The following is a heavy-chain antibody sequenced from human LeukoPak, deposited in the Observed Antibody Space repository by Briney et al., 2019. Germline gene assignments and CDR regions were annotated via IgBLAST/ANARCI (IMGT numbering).Heavy chain of an antibody. D-gene: IGHD3-10*01. Sequence: GGSLRLSCAASGFTFDDYAMHWVRQAPGKGLEWVSGISWNSGSIVYADSVKGRFTISRDNAKNSLYLQMNSLRAEDTALYYCAKGVRITMVRGAFDIWGQGTMVTVSS. CDR2: ISWNSGSI. CDR1: GFTFDDYA. CDR3: AKGVRITMVRGAFDI. J-gene: IGHJ3*02. V-gene: IGHV3-9*01.